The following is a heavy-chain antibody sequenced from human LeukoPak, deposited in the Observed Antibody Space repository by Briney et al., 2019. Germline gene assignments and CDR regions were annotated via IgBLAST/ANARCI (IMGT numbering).Heavy chain of an antibody. CDR1: GGSISSSSYY. D-gene: IGHD3-22*01. J-gene: IGHJ4*02. Sequence: SETLSLTCTVSGGSISSSSYYWGWIRQPPGKGLEWIGSIYYSGSTYYNPSLKSRVTISVDTSKNQFSLKLSSVTAADTAVYYCARVSVVVITQGIDYWGQGTLVTVSS. CDR2: IYYSGST. CDR3: ARVSVVVITQGIDY. V-gene: IGHV4-39*01.